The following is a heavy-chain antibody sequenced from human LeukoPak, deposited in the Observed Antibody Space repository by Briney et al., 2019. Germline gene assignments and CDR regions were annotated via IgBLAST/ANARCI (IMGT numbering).Heavy chain of an antibody. D-gene: IGHD6-19*01. J-gene: IGHJ4*02. V-gene: IGHV4-39*01. Sequence: MTSETLSLTCTVSGGSISSSSYYWGWIRQPPGKGLEWVGSIYYSGSTYYNPSLKSRVTISVDTSKNQFSLKLSSVTAADTTVYYCAAYQAVAGRAQQGASVDYWGQGTLVTVSS. CDR1: GGSISSSSYY. CDR2: IYYSGST. CDR3: AAYQAVAGRAQQGASVDY.